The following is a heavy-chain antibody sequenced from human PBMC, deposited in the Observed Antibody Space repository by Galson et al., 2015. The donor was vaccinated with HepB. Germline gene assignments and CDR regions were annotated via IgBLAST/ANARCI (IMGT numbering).Heavy chain of an antibody. J-gene: IGHJ6*02. CDR3: ARAPPNLNTVYYYYFYAMDV. D-gene: IGHD2-2*02. CDR2: ISYDGNNK. Sequence: SLRLSCAASGFTFTSYSMHWVRQAPGKGLEWVAVISYDGNNKYYADSVRGRFTISRDNSNNTLYLQMDSLRAEDTAVYYCARAPPNLNTVYYYYFYAMDVWGQGTTVTVSS. CDR1: GFTFTSYS. V-gene: IGHV3-30*04.